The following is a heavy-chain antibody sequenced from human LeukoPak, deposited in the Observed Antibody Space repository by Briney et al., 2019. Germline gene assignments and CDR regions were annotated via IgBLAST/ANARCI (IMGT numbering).Heavy chain of an antibody. J-gene: IGHJ4*02. Sequence: GESLKISCKGSGYSFTSDWISWVRQMPGKGLEWMGRIDPSDSYTNYSPSFQGHVTISADKSISTAYLQWSSLKASDTAMYYCARRYRSSWYAADYWGQGTLVTVSS. D-gene: IGHD6-13*01. CDR3: ARRYRSSWYAADY. V-gene: IGHV5-10-1*01. CDR2: IDPSDSYT. CDR1: GYSFTSDW.